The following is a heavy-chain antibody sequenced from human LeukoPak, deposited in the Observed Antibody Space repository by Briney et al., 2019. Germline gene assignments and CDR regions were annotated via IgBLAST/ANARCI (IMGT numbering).Heavy chain of an antibody. CDR2: IYYSGST. D-gene: IGHD6-6*01. J-gene: IGHJ4*02. V-gene: IGHV4-39*01. Sequence: PSETLSLTCTVSGGSISSSNNYWGWIRQPPGKGLEWIGNIYYSGSTHYNPSLKSRVTISVDTSKNQFSLKLSSVTAADTAVYYCARTGSSSIDYWGRGTLVTVSS. CDR1: GGSISSSNNY. CDR3: ARTGSSSIDY.